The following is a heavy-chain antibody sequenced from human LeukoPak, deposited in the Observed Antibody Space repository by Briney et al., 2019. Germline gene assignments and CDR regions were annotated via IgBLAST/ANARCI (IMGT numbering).Heavy chain of an antibody. CDR3: ARVPSFQSYSSYLGYYYYYYMDV. J-gene: IGHJ6*03. CDR1: GGSFSGYY. D-gene: IGHD6-6*01. CDR2: INHSGST. V-gene: IGHV4-34*01. Sequence: PSETLSLTCAVYGGSFSGYYWSWIRQPPGKGLEWIGEINHSGSTNYNPSLKSRVTISVDTSKNQFSLKLSSVTAADTAVYYCARVPSFQSYSSYLGYYYYYYMDVWGKGTTVTVSS.